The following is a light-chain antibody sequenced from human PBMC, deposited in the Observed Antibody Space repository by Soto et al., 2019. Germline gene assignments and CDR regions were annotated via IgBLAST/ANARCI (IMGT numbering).Light chain of an antibody. CDR3: QQYVSLIT. CDR1: QSVSSGY. J-gene: IGKJ5*01. V-gene: IGKV3-20*01. CDR2: GTS. Sequence: EIVLTQSPGTLSLAPGERATLSCRASQSVSSGYLAWYQQKPGQAPRLLIYGTSSRATGIGDRFSGSGSGTDFSLTISRLEPEDFAVYYCQQYVSLITFGHGTRLEI.